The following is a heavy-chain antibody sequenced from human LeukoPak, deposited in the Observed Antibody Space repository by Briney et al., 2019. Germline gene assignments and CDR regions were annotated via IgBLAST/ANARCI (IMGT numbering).Heavy chain of an antibody. V-gene: IGHV4-34*01. CDR2: INHSGST. J-gene: IGHJ4*02. D-gene: IGHD4-17*01. CDR1: GGSFSGYY. CDR3: ARGGDYGDYGHTIDY. Sequence: PSETLSLTCAVYGGSFSGYYWSWIRQPTGKGLEWIGEINHSGSTNYNPSLKSRVTISVDTSKNQFSLKLSSVTAADTAVYYCARGGDYGDYGHTIDYWGQGTLVTVSS.